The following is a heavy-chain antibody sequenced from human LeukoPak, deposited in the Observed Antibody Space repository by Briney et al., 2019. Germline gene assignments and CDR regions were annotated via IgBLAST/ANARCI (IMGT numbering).Heavy chain of an antibody. CDR1: GFTFSSYS. CDR3: ARDSGYYDSSGYFYYYYMDV. J-gene: IGHJ6*03. V-gene: IGHV3-48*01. D-gene: IGHD3-22*01. CDR2: ISSSSSTI. Sequence: PGGSLRLSCAASGFTFSSYSMNWVRQAPGEGLVWVSYISSSSSTIYYADSVKGRFTISRDNAKNSLYLQMNSLRAEDTAVYYCARDSGYYDSSGYFYYYYMDVWGKGTTVTVSS.